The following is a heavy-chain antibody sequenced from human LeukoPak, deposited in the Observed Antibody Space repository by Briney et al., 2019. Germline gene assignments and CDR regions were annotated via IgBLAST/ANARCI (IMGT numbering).Heavy chain of an antibody. J-gene: IGHJ4*02. D-gene: IGHD3-22*01. CDR2: ITYDGSST. CDR3: AKGSYYDSSGSFYFDY. CDR1: AFTFSSYT. V-gene: IGHV3-30-3*01. Sequence: GRSLRLSCAASAFTFSSYTMHWVRQAPGKGLEWVAVITYDGSSTYYADSVKGRFTISRDNSKNTLYVQVNSLGTEDTAAYYCAKGSYYDSSGSFYFDYWGQGTLVTVPS.